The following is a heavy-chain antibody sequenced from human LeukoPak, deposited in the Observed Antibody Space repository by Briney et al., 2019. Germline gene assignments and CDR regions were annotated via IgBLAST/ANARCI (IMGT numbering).Heavy chain of an antibody. D-gene: IGHD2-21*02. J-gene: IGHJ5*02. Sequence: SETLSLTCTVSGGSISSSSYYWGWIRQPPGKGPEWIGSIYYSGSTYYNPSLKSRVTISLDTSKNQFSLKLSSVTAADTAVYYCARHVVVTARFDPWGQGTLVTVSS. CDR2: IYYSGST. CDR1: GGSISSSSYY. V-gene: IGHV4-39*01. CDR3: ARHVVVTARFDP.